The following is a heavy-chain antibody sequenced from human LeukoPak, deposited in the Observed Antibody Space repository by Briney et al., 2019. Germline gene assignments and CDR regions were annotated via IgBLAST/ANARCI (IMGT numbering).Heavy chain of an antibody. CDR3: ARDLYYDSSGYYPR. D-gene: IGHD3-22*01. CDR2: INTNTGNP. Sequence: ASVKVSCKASGYTFTGYYMHWVRQAPGQGLEWMGWINTNTGNPTYAQGFTGRFVFSLDTSVSTAYLQISSLKAEDTAVYYCARDLYYDSSGYYPRWGQGTLVTVSS. CDR1: GYTFTGYY. V-gene: IGHV7-4-1*02. J-gene: IGHJ4*02.